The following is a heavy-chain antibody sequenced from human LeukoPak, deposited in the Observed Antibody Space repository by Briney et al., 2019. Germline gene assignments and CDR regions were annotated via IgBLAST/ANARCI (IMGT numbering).Heavy chain of an antibody. CDR1: GFTFSSYG. J-gene: IGHJ5*02. D-gene: IGHD2-15*01. CDR3: AKGHCSGGSCRKNWFDP. V-gene: IGHV3-30*02. Sequence: GGSLRLSCAASGFTFSSYGMHWVRQAPGKGLGWVAFIRYDGSNKYYADSVKGRFTISRDNSKNTLYLQMNSLRAEDTAVYYCAKGHCSGGSCRKNWFDPWGQGTLDTVSS. CDR2: IRYDGSNK.